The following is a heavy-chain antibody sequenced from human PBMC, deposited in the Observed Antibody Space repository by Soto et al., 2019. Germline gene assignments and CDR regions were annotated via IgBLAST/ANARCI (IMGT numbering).Heavy chain of an antibody. CDR2: INPDNGNT. Sequence: ESSVKVSCKASGYTFTRYTMNLVRQAPGQRLEWMGWINPDNGNTKSSQKFQDRVIINRDTSASTAYMDLSSLRSEDTDVYYCARGIATGQFDPWGQGTLVTVSS. CDR1: GYTFTRYT. D-gene: IGHD2-15*01. CDR3: ARGIATGQFDP. V-gene: IGHV1-3*01. J-gene: IGHJ5*02.